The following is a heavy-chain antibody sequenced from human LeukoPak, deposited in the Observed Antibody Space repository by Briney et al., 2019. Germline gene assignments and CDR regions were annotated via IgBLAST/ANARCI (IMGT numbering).Heavy chain of an antibody. J-gene: IGHJ4*02. CDR1: GFTFSSYN. V-gene: IGHV3-48*01. CDR2: ISSSSSTI. Sequence: GGSLRLSCAASGFTFSSYNMNWVRKAPGKGLEWVSYISSSSSTIYYADSVKGRFTISGDNAKNSLYLQMNSLRAEDTAVYYCAKDSKQPFDYWGQGTLVTVSS. D-gene: IGHD6-13*01. CDR3: AKDSKQPFDY.